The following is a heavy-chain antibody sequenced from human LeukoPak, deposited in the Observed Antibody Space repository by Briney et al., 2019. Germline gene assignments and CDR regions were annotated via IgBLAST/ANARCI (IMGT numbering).Heavy chain of an antibody. CDR2: IYYSGST. D-gene: IGHD6-19*01. CDR3: ARGVAVADYDY. J-gene: IGHJ4*02. Sequence: SSETLSLTCTVSGGSISSSSYYWGWIRQPPGKGLEWIGSIYYSGSTYYNPSLKSRVTISVDTSKNQFSLKLSSVTAADTAVYYCARGVAVADYDYWGQGTLVTVSS. CDR1: GGSISSSSYY. V-gene: IGHV4-39*07.